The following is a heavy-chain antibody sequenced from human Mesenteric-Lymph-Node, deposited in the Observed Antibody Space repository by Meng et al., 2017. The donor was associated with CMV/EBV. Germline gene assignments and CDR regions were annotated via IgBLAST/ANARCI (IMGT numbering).Heavy chain of an antibody. CDR3: AKSRSSTPGIVDD. CDR2: IYGTGIT. D-gene: IGHD2/OR15-2a*01. V-gene: IGHV4-61*08. CDR1: GVSVTSGAYH. J-gene: IGHJ4*02. Sequence: QVQLQESGPGLVKPSEPLSLPCIVSGVSVTSGAYHWSWIRQSPGKGLEWIGYIYGTGITIYNPSLKSRVTILLETSKNQFSLKLNSVTTADTAVYYCAKSRSSTPGIVDDWGQGTLVTVSS.